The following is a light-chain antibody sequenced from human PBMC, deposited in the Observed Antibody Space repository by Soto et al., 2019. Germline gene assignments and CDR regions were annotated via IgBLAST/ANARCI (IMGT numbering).Light chain of an antibody. CDR3: QQYQTGFT. Sequence: DIQMTQSPSTLAASVGDRVTITCRASENIFTWLAWYQQQAGKAPKLLISKASALESGVPSRFSGSGSGTQFTLTISSLHPEDFASYYCQQYQTGFTFGLGTSLEIK. J-gene: IGKJ2*01. CDR1: ENIFTW. V-gene: IGKV1-5*03. CDR2: KAS.